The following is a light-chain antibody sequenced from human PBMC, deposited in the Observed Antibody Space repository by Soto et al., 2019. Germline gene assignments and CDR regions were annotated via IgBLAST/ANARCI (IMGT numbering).Light chain of an antibody. Sequence: EIVLTQSPATLSLSPGERATLSCRASQSVNSNLAWYQQKPGQAPRFLIYGASSRATGIPDRFSGSGSGTDFTLTISRLEPEDFAVYYCQQYGSSTPGTFGQGTKVDIK. J-gene: IGKJ1*01. CDR2: GAS. CDR3: QQYGSSTPGT. V-gene: IGKV3-20*01. CDR1: QSVNSN.